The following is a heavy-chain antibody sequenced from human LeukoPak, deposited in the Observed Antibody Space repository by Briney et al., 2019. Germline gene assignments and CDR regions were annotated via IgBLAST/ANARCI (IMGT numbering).Heavy chain of an antibody. CDR1: GGSISSGDYY. J-gene: IGHJ4*02. D-gene: IGHD5-18*01. V-gene: IGHV4-30-4*01. CDR3: ASGYSYGYLASPLDY. CDR2: IYYSGST. Sequence: SETLSLTCTVSGGSISSGDYYWSWIRQPPGKGLEWIGYIYYSGSTYYNPSLKSRVTISVDTSKNQFSLKLSSVTAADTAVYYCASGYSYGYLASPLDYWGQGTLVTVSS.